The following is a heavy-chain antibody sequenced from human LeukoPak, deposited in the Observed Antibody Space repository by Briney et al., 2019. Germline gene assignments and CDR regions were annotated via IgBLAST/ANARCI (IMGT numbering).Heavy chain of an antibody. Sequence: GGSLRLSCAASGFTVSSNYMSWVRQAPGKGLEWVSLIYSGGSTYYADSVKGRFTISRDNSKNTLYLQMNSLRAEDTAVYYCARDMEVGGFDYWGQETLVTVSS. J-gene: IGHJ4*02. CDR3: ARDMEVGGFDY. CDR2: IYSGGST. V-gene: IGHV3-53*01. CDR1: GFTVSSNY. D-gene: IGHD1-26*01.